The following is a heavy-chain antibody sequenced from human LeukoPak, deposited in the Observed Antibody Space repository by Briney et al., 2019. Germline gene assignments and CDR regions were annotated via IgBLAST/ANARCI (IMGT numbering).Heavy chain of an antibody. J-gene: IGHJ6*03. V-gene: IGHV5-51*03. CDR2: IYPGDSDT. CDR1: GYSFTSYW. D-gene: IGHD5-12*01. CDR3: ARRATRYDYYYYYMDV. Sequence: PGESLKISCKGSGYSFTSYWIGWVRQMPGKGLEWMGIIYPGDSDTRYSPSFQGQVTISADKSISTAYLQWSSLKASDTAMYYCARRATRYDYYYYYMDVWGKGTTVTVSS.